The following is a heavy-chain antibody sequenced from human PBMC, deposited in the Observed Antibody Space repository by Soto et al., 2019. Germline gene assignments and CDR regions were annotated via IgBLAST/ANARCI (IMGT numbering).Heavy chain of an antibody. J-gene: IGHJ4*02. CDR2: IIPIFGTA. D-gene: IGHD4-17*01. CDR1: GGTFSSYA. V-gene: IGHV1-69*01. Sequence: QVQLVQSGAEVKKPGSSVKVSCKASGGTFSSYAISWVRQAPGQGLEWMGGIIPIFGTANYAQKFQGRFTITADESTSKAYMELSSLRSEDTAVYYCASDPTTSYGDQEGFDDWGQGPLVTVSS. CDR3: ASDPTTSYGDQEGFDD.